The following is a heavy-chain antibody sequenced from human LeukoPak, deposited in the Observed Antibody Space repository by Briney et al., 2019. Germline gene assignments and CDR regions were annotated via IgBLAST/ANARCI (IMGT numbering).Heavy chain of an antibody. CDR1: GYTFTGYY. J-gene: IGHJ3*02. Sequence: AASVKVSCKASGYTFTGYYMHWVRQAPGQGLEWMGWINPNSGGTNYAQKFQGRVTMTRGTSISTAYMELSRLRSDDTAVYYCARGGRWELPRPYSFDIWGQGTMVTVSS. CDR3: ARGGRWELPRPYSFDI. CDR2: INPNSGGT. D-gene: IGHD1-26*01. V-gene: IGHV1-2*02.